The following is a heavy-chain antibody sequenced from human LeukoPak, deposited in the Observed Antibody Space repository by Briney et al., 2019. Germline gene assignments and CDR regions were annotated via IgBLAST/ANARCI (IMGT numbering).Heavy chain of an antibody. CDR3: ATALDRYGGNGDAFDI. Sequence: GESLKISCKGSGYSINNYWIGWVRQMPGKGLEWMGIIYPADSDIRYSPSFQGQVTISADKSISTAYLQWSSLKASDTAMYYCATALDRYGGNGDAFDIWGQGTMVTVSS. CDR1: GYSINNYW. CDR2: IYPADSDI. D-gene: IGHD4-23*01. J-gene: IGHJ3*02. V-gene: IGHV5-51*01.